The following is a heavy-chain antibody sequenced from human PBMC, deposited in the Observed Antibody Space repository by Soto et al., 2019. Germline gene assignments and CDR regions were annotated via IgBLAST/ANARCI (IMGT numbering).Heavy chain of an antibody. CDR3: ARGYCSGGSCYSYYYYGMDV. D-gene: IGHD2-15*01. CDR2: ISSSSSYI. Sequence: PGGSLRLSCAASGFTFSSYSMNWVRQAPGKGLEWVSSISSSSSYIYYADSVKGRFTISRDNAKNSLYLQMNSLRAEDTAVYYCARGYCSGGSCYSYYYYGMDVWGQGTTVTVSS. CDR1: GFTFSSYS. V-gene: IGHV3-21*01. J-gene: IGHJ6*02.